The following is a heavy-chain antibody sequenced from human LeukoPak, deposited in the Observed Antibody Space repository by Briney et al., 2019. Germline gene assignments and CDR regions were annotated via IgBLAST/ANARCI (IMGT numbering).Heavy chain of an antibody. J-gene: IGHJ4*02. V-gene: IGHV3-64*01. CDR2: ISSNGGST. CDR1: GFTFSSYA. D-gene: IGHD3-9*01. CDR3: ARAPGYYFDY. Sequence: PVGSLRLSCAASGFTFSSYAMHWVRQAPGKGLEYVLAISSNGGSTYYANSVKGRFTISRDNSKNTLYLQMGSLRAEDMAVYYCARAPGYYFDYWGQGTLVTVSS.